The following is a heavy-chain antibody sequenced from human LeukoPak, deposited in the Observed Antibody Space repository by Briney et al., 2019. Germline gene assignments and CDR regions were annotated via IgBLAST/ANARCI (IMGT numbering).Heavy chain of an antibody. J-gene: IGHJ4*02. Sequence: GGSLRLSCAASGFTFSSYGMHGVREAPGKGLKWVAVIWYDGSNKYYADSVKGRFTISRDNSKNTLYLQMNSLRAEDTAVYYCAKESVPNTAMAHFDYWGQGTLVTVSS. CDR3: AKESVPNTAMAHFDY. V-gene: IGHV3-33*06. D-gene: IGHD5-18*01. CDR2: IWYDGSNK. CDR1: GFTFSSYG.